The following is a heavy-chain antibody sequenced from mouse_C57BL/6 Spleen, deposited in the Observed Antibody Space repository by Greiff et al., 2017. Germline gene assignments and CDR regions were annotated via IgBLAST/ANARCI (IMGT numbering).Heavy chain of an antibody. CDR3: ARNGGLPLDY. CDR2: IDPSDSYT. D-gene: IGHD2-2*01. J-gene: IGHJ2*01. V-gene: IGHV1-69*01. Sequence: QVQLKQPGAELVMPGASVKLSCKASGYTFTSYWMHWVKQRPGQGLEWIGEIDPSDSYTNYNQKFKGKSTLTVDKSSSTAYMQLSSLTSEDSAVYYCARNGGLPLDYWGQGTTLTVSS. CDR1: GYTFTSYW.